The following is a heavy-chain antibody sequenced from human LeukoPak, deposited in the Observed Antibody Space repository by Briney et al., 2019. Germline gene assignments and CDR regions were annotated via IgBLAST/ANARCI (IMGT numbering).Heavy chain of an antibody. CDR1: GFTLSNYV. CDR3: AKFSAPSGGSSGWPWVIDN. V-gene: IGHV3-23*01. CDR2: LSGSGNTV. Sequence: GGSLRLSCVASGFTLSNYVMSWVRQAPGKGLEWVSALSGSGNTVYYANSVKGRFTISRDNSKNTLSLQMNSLRGEDTALYYCAKFSAPSGGSSGWPWVIDNWGQGTLVTVSS. J-gene: IGHJ4*02. D-gene: IGHD3-16*01.